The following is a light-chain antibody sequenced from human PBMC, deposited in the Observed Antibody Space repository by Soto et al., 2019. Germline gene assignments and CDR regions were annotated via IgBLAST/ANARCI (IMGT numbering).Light chain of an antibody. CDR1: QSISAW. CDR3: QQYNTYPLT. J-gene: IGKJ4*01. Sequence: DIQMTQSPSTLSASVGDRVTITCRASQSISAWLAWYQQKPGKAPNLLIYKASSLESGVPSRFSGSGSGTEFTLTISSLQPDDFATYYRQQYNTYPLTFGGGTTVEIK. V-gene: IGKV1-5*03. CDR2: KAS.